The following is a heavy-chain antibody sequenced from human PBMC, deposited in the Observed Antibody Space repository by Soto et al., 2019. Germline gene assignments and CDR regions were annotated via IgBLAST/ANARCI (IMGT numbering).Heavy chain of an antibody. CDR3: AKDLWEYYFDY. Sequence: GGSLILSCASSGFTFRNYGVSWVRQAPGKGLEWVSAISGSGGSTYYADSVKGRFTISRDNSKNTLYLQMNSLRAEDTAVYYCAKDLWEYYFDYWGQGTLVTGSS. J-gene: IGHJ4*02. CDR2: ISGSGGST. V-gene: IGHV3-23*01. D-gene: IGHD3-16*01. CDR1: GFTFRNYG.